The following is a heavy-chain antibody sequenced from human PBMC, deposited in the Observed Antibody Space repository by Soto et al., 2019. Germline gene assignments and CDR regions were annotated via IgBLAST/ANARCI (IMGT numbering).Heavy chain of an antibody. V-gene: IGHV1-69*12. CDR3: ASLGIWFGELLSNWFDP. D-gene: IGHD3-10*01. CDR1: GGTFSSYA. CDR2: IIPIFGTA. J-gene: IGHJ5*02. Sequence: QVQLVQSGAEVKKPGSSVKVSCKASGGTFSSYAISWVRQAPGQGLEWMGGIIPIFGTANYAQKFQGRVTITADESTSTAYMELSSLRSEDTAVYYCASLGIWFGELLSNWFDPWGQGTLVTVSS.